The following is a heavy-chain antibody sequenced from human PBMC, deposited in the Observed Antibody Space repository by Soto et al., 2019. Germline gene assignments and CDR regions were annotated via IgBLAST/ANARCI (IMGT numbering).Heavy chain of an antibody. V-gene: IGHV4-39*01. Sequence: SSETLSLTCTVSGGSISSSSYYWGWIRQPPGKGLEWIGSIYYSGSTYYNPSLKSRVTISVDTSKNQFSLKLSSVTAADTAVYYCARIHQISGVTNAFDIWGQGTMVTVSS. CDR1: GGSISSSSYY. CDR2: IYYSGST. CDR3: ARIHQISGVTNAFDI. J-gene: IGHJ3*02. D-gene: IGHD1-26*01.